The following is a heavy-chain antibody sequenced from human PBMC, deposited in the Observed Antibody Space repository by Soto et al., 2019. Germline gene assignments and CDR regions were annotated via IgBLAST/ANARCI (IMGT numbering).Heavy chain of an antibody. J-gene: IGHJ4*02. V-gene: IGHV1-8*01. Sequence: QVQLVQSGAEVKKPGASVKVSCKASGYTFTSYDINWVRQATGQGLEWMGWMNPNSGNTGYAQKFQGRVTMARNTSISTAYMELSSLRPEDTAVYYCARAPRYCSSTSCYSFDYWGQGTLVTVSS. D-gene: IGHD2-2*02. CDR3: ARAPRYCSSTSCYSFDY. CDR2: MNPNSGNT. CDR1: GYTFTSYD.